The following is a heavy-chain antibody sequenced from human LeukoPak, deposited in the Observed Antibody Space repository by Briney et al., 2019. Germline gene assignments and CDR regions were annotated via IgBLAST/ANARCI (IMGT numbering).Heavy chain of an antibody. CDR2: IYSGGNT. J-gene: IGHJ5*02. D-gene: IGHD6-13*01. V-gene: IGHV3-53*04. CDR3: ARGPVSTIWDNWFDP. Sequence: GGSLRLSCAASGFTLSFNYMNWVRQAPGKGLEWVSVIYSGGNTYYADSVKGRFTISRHNSEDTVYLQMNSLRPEDTAVYYCARGPVSTIWDNWFDPWGQGALVTVSS. CDR1: GFTLSFNY.